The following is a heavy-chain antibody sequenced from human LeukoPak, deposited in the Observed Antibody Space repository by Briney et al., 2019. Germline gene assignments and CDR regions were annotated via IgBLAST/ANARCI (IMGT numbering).Heavy chain of an antibody. Sequence: SETLSLTCTVSGGSISSYYWSWIRQPPGKGLEWIGYIYYSGSTNYNPSLKSRVTISVDTSKNQFSLKPSSVTAADTAVYYCARDSNYGDSDPYYYYGMDVWGQGTTVTVSS. CDR1: GGSISSYY. V-gene: IGHV4-59*01. J-gene: IGHJ6*02. D-gene: IGHD4-17*01. CDR3: ARDSNYGDSDPYYYYGMDV. CDR2: IYYSGST.